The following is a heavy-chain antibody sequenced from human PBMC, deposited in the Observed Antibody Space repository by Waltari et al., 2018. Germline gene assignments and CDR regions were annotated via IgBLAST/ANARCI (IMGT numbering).Heavy chain of an antibody. CDR3: VRNSGNPKYYFDN. Sequence: QVQLQESGPGLVKPSQTLSLTCTVSGGSISSDTYYWSWIRQPAGKGLEWIGRIYTSGSTNYNPSLTSRVTVSVDTSNNQFSLNLNSVTAADTAVYYCVRNSGNPKYYFDNWGQGTLVTVSS. CDR2: IYTSGST. CDR1: GGSISSDTYY. V-gene: IGHV4-61*02. D-gene: IGHD5-12*01. J-gene: IGHJ4*02.